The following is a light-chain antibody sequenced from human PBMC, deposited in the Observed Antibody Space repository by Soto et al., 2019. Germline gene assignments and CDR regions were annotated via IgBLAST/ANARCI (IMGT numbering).Light chain of an antibody. CDR2: DNN. J-gene: IGLJ2*01. Sequence: QSVLTQPPSVSAAPGQKVTISCSGSSSNIRNNYVSWYQQLPGTAPKLLIYDNNKRPSGIPDRFSGSNSGTSDYLGITGLQTGDEADYYCGTWDSSLSAVVFGGGTKVTVL. CDR1: SSNIRNNY. V-gene: IGLV1-51*01. CDR3: GTWDSSLSAVV.